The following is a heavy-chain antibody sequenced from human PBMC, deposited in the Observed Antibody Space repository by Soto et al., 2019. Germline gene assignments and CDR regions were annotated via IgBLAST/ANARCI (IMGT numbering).Heavy chain of an antibody. CDR3: AHRRGSGCYTRSMYCMDF. V-gene: IGHV2-5*02. CDR1: GFSLSTSGVG. Sequence: QITLKESGPTLVKPTQTLTLTCTFSGFSLSTSGVGVGWIRQPPGKALEWLALIYWDDDKRYSPSLKIRLTITNDTSKNQVVLTITIMDPMFTATYYCAHRRGSGCYTRSMYCMDFWGQGTTVTVSS. CDR2: IYWDDDK. D-gene: IGHD6-19*01. J-gene: IGHJ6*02.